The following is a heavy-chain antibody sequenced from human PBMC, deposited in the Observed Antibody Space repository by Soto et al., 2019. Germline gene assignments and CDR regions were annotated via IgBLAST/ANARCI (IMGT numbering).Heavy chain of an antibody. V-gene: IGHV4-59*01. Sequence: SETLSLTCTVSGGSISSYYWSWIRQPPGKGLEWIGYIYYSGSTNYNPSLKSRVTISVDTSKNQFSLKLSSVTAADTAVYYCARGYDILTGYPTTLFDYWGQGTLVTVSS. J-gene: IGHJ4*02. D-gene: IGHD3-9*01. CDR2: IYYSGST. CDR3: ARGYDILTGYPTTLFDY. CDR1: GGSISSYY.